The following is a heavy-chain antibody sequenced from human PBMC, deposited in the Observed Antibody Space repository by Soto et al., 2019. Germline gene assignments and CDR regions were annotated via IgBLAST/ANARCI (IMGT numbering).Heavy chain of an antibody. Sequence: GGSLRLSCAASGFTFRSYSINWVRQAPGKGLEWVSSISSSSSYIYYADSVKGRFTISRDNAKSSLYLQMNSLRAEDTAVYYCAREGPNPYLDYSGQGTLVTVSS. V-gene: IGHV3-21*01. CDR2: ISSSSSYI. CDR1: GFTFRSYS. J-gene: IGHJ4*01. CDR3: AREGPNPYLDY.